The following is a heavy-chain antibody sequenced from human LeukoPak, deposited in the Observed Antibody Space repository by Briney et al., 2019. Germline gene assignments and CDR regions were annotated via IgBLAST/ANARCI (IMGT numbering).Heavy chain of an antibody. Sequence: PGASVKVSCKASGYIFTSYAMHWVRQAPGQRLEWMGWINAGNGNTKYSQKFQGRVTITRDTSASTVYMELSSLRSEDTAVYYCARDIDRVCNWFDPWGQGTLVTVSS. V-gene: IGHV1-3*01. CDR1: GYIFTSYA. D-gene: IGHD6-13*01. CDR2: INAGNGNT. CDR3: ARDIDRVCNWFDP. J-gene: IGHJ5*02.